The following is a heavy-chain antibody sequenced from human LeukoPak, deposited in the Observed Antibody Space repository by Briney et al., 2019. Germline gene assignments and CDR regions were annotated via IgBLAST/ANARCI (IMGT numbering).Heavy chain of an antibody. CDR2: ISYDGSNK. CDR3: ARTWEEYYFDY. V-gene: IGHV3-30*04. CDR1: GFTFSSYA. Sequence: GRSLRLSCAASGFTFSSYAMHWVRQAPGKGLEWVAVISYDGSNKHYADSVKGRFTISRDNSKNTLYLQMNSLRAEDTAVYYCARTWEEYYFDYWGQGTLVTVSS. J-gene: IGHJ4*02. D-gene: IGHD1-26*01.